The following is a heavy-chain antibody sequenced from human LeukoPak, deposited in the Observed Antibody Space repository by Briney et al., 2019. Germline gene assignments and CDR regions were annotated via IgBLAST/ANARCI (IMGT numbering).Heavy chain of an antibody. Sequence: TGGSLRLSCAASGFTFSDHYMDWVRQAPGKGLEWVGRTRNKANSYTTQYAASVKGGFTISRDDSKNSLYLQMNSLKTEDTAVYYCARARTIWGDYEYYFDYWGQGTLVTVSS. D-gene: IGHD4-17*01. CDR3: ARARTIWGDYEYYFDY. CDR1: GFTFSDHY. V-gene: IGHV3-72*01. CDR2: TRNKANSYTT. J-gene: IGHJ4*02.